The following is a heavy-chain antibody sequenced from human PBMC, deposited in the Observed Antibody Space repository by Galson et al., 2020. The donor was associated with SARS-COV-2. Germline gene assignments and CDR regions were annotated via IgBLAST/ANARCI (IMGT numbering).Heavy chain of an antibody. Sequence: TGGSLRLSCAASGFTFSNAWMSWVRQAPGKGLEWVGRIKSKTDGGTTDYAAPVKGRFTISRDDSKNTLYLQMNSLKTEDTAVYYCTTDLGYYDSSGYPQHGGQGTLVTVSS. CDR1: GFTFSNAW. CDR2: IKSKTDGGTT. V-gene: IGHV3-15*01. D-gene: IGHD3-22*01. J-gene: IGHJ1*01. CDR3: TTDLGYYDSSGYPQH.